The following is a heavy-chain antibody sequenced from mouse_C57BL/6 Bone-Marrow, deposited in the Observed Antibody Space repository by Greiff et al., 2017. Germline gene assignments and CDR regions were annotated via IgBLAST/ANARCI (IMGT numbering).Heavy chain of an antibody. V-gene: IGHV1-9*01. D-gene: IGHD1-1*01. CDR2: ILPGSGST. Sequence: VQLQQSGAELMKPGASVKLSCKATGYTFTGYWIEWVKQRPGHGLEWIGEILPGSGSTNYNAKFKGKATFTADTSSNPAYMQRSSRTNEDSAIYYCAREGTWYYGSSYGYYWYFDFWGTGTTVTVSS. J-gene: IGHJ1*03. CDR3: AREGTWYYGSSYGYYWYFDF. CDR1: GYTFTGYW.